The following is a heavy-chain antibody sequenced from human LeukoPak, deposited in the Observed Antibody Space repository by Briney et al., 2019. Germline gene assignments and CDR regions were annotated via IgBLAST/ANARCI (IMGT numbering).Heavy chain of an antibody. D-gene: IGHD3-3*01. Sequence: ASVKVSCKPSGYTFTGYHVHWVRPAPGQGLEWMGWFNANSGDTKYAQKFQGRVTMTRDTSIGTDYMELTSLISDDTAIYYCARDPYDGNYYFDYWGQGTLVTVAS. CDR2: FNANSGDT. V-gene: IGHV1-2*02. CDR1: GYTFTGYH. CDR3: ARDPYDGNYYFDY. J-gene: IGHJ4*02.